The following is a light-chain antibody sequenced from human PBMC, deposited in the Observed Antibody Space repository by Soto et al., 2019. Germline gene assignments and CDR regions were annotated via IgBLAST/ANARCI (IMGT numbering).Light chain of an antibody. CDR1: QSVSSN. CDR2: GAS. V-gene: IGKV3-15*01. CDR3: QQYNNWPRT. Sequence: EILFTQSPRTLSLSPGERATLSCRASQSVSSNYLAWYQQKTGQAPRLLIYGASTRATGIPASFSGSGYGTEFNLTINSLQSDDFAVYYCQQYNNWPRTFGQGTKVDIK. J-gene: IGKJ1*01.